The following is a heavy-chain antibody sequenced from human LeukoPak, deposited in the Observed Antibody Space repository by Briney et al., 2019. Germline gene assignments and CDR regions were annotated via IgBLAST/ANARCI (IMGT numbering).Heavy chain of an antibody. V-gene: IGHV4-34*01. Sequence: SETLSLTCGVYGGSFSGYYWSWIRQPPGKGLEWIGEINHSGSTNYNPSLKSRVTISVDTSKNQFSLKLSSVTAADTAVYYCARTRRDGYNRPHYFDYWGQGTLVTVSS. CDR2: INHSGST. CDR3: ARTRRDGYNRPHYFDY. CDR1: GGSFSGYY. D-gene: IGHD5-12*01. J-gene: IGHJ4*02.